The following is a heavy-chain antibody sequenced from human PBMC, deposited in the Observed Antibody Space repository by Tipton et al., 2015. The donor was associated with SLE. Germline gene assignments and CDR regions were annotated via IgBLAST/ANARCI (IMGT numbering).Heavy chain of an antibody. Sequence: LRLSCTVSGYSISSGYYWGWIRQPPGKGLEWIGSIYHSGSTYYNPPLKSRVTISVDTSKNQFSLKLSSVTAADTAVYYCARGPEQWLVNPHYFDYWGQGTLVTASS. J-gene: IGHJ4*02. D-gene: IGHD6-19*01. CDR2: IYHSGST. CDR1: GYSISSGYY. V-gene: IGHV4-38-2*02. CDR3: ARGPEQWLVNPHYFDY.